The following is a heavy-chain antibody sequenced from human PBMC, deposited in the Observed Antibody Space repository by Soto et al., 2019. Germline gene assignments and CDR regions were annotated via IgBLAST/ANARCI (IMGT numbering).Heavy chain of an antibody. CDR3: ARDGGVHGFSIALAFDI. J-gene: IGHJ3*02. Sequence: ASVKVSCKASGGTFSSYTISWVRQAPGQGLEWMGRIIPILGIANYAQKFQGRVTITADKSTSTAYMELSSLRSEDTAVYYCARDGGVHGFSIALAFDIWGQGTMVTVSS. CDR1: GGTFSSYT. V-gene: IGHV1-69*04. CDR2: IIPILGIA. D-gene: IGHD3-16*01.